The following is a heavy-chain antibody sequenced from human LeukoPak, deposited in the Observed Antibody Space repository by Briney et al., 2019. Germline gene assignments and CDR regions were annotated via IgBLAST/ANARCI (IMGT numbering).Heavy chain of an antibody. CDR3: ARVDVVGEYYFDY. D-gene: IGHD2-15*01. CDR1: GGSISSGDYY. J-gene: IGHJ4*02. V-gene: IGHV4-30-4*01. Sequence: SETLSLTCTVSGGSISSGDYYWSWLRQPPGKGLEWIGYIYYSGSTYYNPSLKSRVTISVDTSKNQFSLKLSSVTAADTAVYYCARVDVVGEYYFDYWGQGTLVTVSS. CDR2: IYYSGST.